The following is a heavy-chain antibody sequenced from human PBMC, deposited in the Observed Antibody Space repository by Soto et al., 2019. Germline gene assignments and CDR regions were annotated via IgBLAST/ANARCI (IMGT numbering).Heavy chain of an antibody. D-gene: IGHD2-2*01. J-gene: IGHJ3*02. V-gene: IGHV4-31*03. CDR1: GGSISSGGYY. Sequence: PSETLSLTCTVSGGSISSGGYYWSWIRQHPGKGLEWIGYIYYSGSTYYNPSLKSRVTISVDTSKNQFSLKLSSVTAADTAVYYCARTTDCSSTSCEAFDIWAQGTMVTVSS. CDR2: IYYSGST. CDR3: ARTTDCSSTSCEAFDI.